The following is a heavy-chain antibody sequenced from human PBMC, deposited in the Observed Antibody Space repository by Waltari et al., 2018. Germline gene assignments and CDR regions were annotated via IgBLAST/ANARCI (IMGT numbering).Heavy chain of an antibody. CDR1: GGTFSSYA. CDR3: ARGTKVFPIGGYYYGMDV. J-gene: IGHJ6*02. D-gene: IGHD4-17*01. Sequence: QVQLVQSGAEVKKPGSSVKVSCKASGGTFSSYAISWVRQAPGQGLEWMGGIIPIFGTANYAQKFQGRVTITADESTSTAYMELSSLRSEDTAVYYCARGTKVFPIGGYYYGMDVWGQGTTVTVSS. CDR2: IIPIFGTA. V-gene: IGHV1-69*13.